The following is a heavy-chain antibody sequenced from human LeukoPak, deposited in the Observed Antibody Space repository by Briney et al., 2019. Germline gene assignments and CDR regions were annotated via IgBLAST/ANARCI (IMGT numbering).Heavy chain of an antibody. CDR3: ARGGAGIAFYYYYMDV. J-gene: IGHJ6*03. CDR1: GGSISSGSYY. Sequence: SETLSLTCTVSGGSISSGSYYWSWIRQPGGGGLEWIGRIYTSGSTNYNPSLKSRVTISVDTSKNQFSLKLSSVTAADTAVYYCARGGAGIAFYYYYMDVWGKGTTVTVSS. D-gene: IGHD6-13*01. V-gene: IGHV4-61*02. CDR2: IYTSGST.